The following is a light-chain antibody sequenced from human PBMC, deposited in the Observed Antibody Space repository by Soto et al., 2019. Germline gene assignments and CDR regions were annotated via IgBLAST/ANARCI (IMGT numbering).Light chain of an antibody. V-gene: IGLV1-44*01. CDR1: SSNIGTNP. CDR2: TNN. CDR3: AAWDDSLNGVL. Sequence: QAVVTQSPSASGTPGQRVTMSCSGSSSNIGTNPVTWYQHPPGSAPKLLIYTNNQRPSGVPDRFSASKSGTSASLAISGLQSEDEADYYCAAWDDSLNGVLFGGGTKVTVL. J-gene: IGLJ2*01.